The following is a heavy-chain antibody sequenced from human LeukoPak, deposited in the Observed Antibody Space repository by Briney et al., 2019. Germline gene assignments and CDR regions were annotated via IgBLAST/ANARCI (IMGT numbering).Heavy chain of an antibody. CDR2: IYPGDSGP. CDR1: GYIFTSYC. Sequence: GASLKISCKVSGYIFTSYCIGWVRQLPGKGLEWMGIIYPGDSGPTYSPSFQGQVTISVDKSINTAYLQWSSLQASDTAMYYCGMSGDRVPLQDDVFDVWGQGTMVTVST. CDR3: GMSGDRVPLQDDVFDV. V-gene: IGHV5-51*01. D-gene: IGHD1-26*01. J-gene: IGHJ3*01.